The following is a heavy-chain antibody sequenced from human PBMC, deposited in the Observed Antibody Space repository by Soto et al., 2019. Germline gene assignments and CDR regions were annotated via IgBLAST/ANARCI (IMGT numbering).Heavy chain of an antibody. V-gene: IGHV3-30-3*01. D-gene: IGHD2-21*02. Sequence: QVQLVESGGGVVQPGRSLRLSCAASGFTFSSYAMHWVRQAPGKGLEWVAVISYDGSNKYYADSVKGRFTISRDNSKNTLYLQMNSLRAEDTAVYYWARDGGDEAWFDPWGQGTLVTVSS. CDR1: GFTFSSYA. CDR2: ISYDGSNK. CDR3: ARDGGDEAWFDP. J-gene: IGHJ5*02.